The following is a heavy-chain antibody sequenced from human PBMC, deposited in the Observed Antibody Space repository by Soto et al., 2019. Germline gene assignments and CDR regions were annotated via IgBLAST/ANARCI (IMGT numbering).Heavy chain of an antibody. CDR1: DDSISSYY. J-gene: IGHJ3*02. D-gene: IGHD3-22*01. Sequence: KPSETLSLTCSVSDDSISSYYWSWIRQPPGKGLQWIGYVFYRGGTAYNPSLKSRVTISLDMSKKQFSLNLNSVTAADTAAYYCARGAYDSSGYYRIAPFDIWGQGTMVTVSS. CDR2: VFYRGGT. V-gene: IGHV4-59*01. CDR3: ARGAYDSSGYYRIAPFDI.